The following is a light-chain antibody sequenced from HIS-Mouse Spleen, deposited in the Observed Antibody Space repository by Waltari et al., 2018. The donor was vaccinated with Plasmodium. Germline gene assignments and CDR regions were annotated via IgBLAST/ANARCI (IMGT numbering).Light chain of an antibody. CDR1: ALPKKY. Sequence: SYELTQPPSVSVSPGHTARIICSGDALPKKYAYWYQQESGQAPVLVIYEDSKRPSGVPERFSGSSSGTMATLTISGAQVEDEADYYCYSTDSSGNHRVFGGGTKLTVL. V-gene: IGLV3-10*01. J-gene: IGLJ3*02. CDR3: YSTDSSGNHRV. CDR2: EDS.